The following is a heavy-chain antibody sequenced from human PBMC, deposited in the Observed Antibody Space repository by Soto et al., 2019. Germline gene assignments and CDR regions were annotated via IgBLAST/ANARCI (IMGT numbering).Heavy chain of an antibody. J-gene: IGHJ4*02. CDR3: ARDYYDSSGYFDY. CDR1: GFTFSSYG. CDR2: IWYDGSNK. D-gene: IGHD3-22*01. Sequence: QVQLVESGGGVVQPGRSLRPSCAASGFTFSSYGMHWVRQAPGKGLEWVAVIWYDGSNKYYADSVKGRFTISRDNSKNTLYLQMNSLRAEDTAVYYCARDYYDSSGYFDYWGQGTLVTVSS. V-gene: IGHV3-33*01.